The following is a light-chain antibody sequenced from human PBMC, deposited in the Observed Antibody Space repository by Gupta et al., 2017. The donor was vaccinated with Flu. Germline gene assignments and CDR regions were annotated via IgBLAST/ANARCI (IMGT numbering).Light chain of an antibody. CDR1: NSGIGLSI. J-gene: IGLJ3*02. Sequence: PPSVSGTPGQRVTISCSGSNSGIGLSIVDWYQHLPGTAPKLLVYGQNHRPSGVPDRFSGSKSGTSASLVISGLQSEDEANYYCAAWHASLNVWLFGGGTKLTVL. V-gene: IGLV1-44*01. CDR3: AAWHASLNVWL. CDR2: GQN.